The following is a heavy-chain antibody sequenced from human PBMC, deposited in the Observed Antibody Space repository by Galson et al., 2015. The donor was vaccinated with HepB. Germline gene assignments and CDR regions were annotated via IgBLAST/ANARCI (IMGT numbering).Heavy chain of an antibody. J-gene: IGHJ3*02. CDR3: AKDLTRRITMVRGGAFDI. D-gene: IGHD3-10*01. CDR2: ISGSGGST. Sequence: SLRLSCAASGFTFSSYAMSWVRQAPGKGLEWVSAISGSGGSTYYADSVRGRFTISRDNSKNTLYLQMNSLRAEDTAVYYCAKDLTRRITMVRGGAFDIWGQGTMVTVSS. CDR1: GFTFSSYA. V-gene: IGHV3-23*01.